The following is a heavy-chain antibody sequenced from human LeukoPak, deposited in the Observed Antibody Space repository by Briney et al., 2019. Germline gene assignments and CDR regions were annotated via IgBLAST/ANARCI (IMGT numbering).Heavy chain of an antibody. D-gene: IGHD3-3*01. CDR1: GYTFNSYD. J-gene: IGHJ4*02. CDR2: ISTYNGNT. V-gene: IGHV1-18*01. Sequence: ASVKVSCKASGYTFNSYDITWVRQAPGQGLEWMAWISTYNGNTNYAQKVQGRVTMTTDTSTSTAYMELRSLRSDDTAVYYCARVLGYDFWSAYYFDYWGQGTLVTVSS. CDR3: ARVLGYDFWSAYYFDY.